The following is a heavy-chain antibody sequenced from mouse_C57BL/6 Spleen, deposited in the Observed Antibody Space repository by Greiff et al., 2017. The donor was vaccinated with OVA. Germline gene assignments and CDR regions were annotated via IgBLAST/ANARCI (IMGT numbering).Heavy chain of an antibody. CDR3: ARAYYDYDGCAY. D-gene: IGHD2-4*01. V-gene: IGHV5-17*01. Sequence: EVKLVESGGGLVKPGGSLKLSCAASGFTFSDYGMHWVRQAPEKGLEWVAYISSGSSTIYYADTVKGRFTLSRDNAKNTLCLQMTSLRSEDTAMDDGARAYYDYDGCAYWGQGTLVTVSA. CDR1: GFTFSDYG. CDR2: ISSGSSTI. J-gene: IGHJ3*01.